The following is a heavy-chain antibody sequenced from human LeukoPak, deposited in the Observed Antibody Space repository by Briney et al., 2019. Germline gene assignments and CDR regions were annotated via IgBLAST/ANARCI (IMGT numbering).Heavy chain of an antibody. CDR3: ARDNVGWFDP. CDR1: GFTVSSNY. D-gene: IGHD2-15*01. Sequence: GGSLRLSCAASGFTVSSNYMCWVRQPPRKGLELVSVSYSGGSTYYADYVKGRFTISRDNSKNTLYLKMNSLRAEDTAVYYCARDNVGWFDPWGQGTLVTVSS. V-gene: IGHV3-53*01. J-gene: IGHJ5*02. CDR2: SYSGGST.